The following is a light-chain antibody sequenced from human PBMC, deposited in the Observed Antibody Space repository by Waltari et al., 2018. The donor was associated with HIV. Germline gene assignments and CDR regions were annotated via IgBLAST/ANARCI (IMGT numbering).Light chain of an antibody. CDR1: RSNIRAGYD. Sequence: QSVLTQPPSVSGAPGQRVTISSTGSRSNIRAGYDVHWYQQLPGTAPKLLIYGNSNRPSGVPDRFSGSKSGTSASLAITGLQAEDEADYYCQSYDSSLSGYVFGTGTKVTVL. V-gene: IGLV1-40*01. J-gene: IGLJ1*01. CDR3: QSYDSSLSGYV. CDR2: GNS.